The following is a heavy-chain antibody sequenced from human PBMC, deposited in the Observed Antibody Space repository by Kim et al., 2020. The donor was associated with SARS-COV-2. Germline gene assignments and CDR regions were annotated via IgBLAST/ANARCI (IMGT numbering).Heavy chain of an antibody. CDR1: GGSISSYY. CDR3: ARERYSRAYRMFDP. D-gene: IGHD6-13*01. J-gene: IGHJ5*02. CDR2: IYYSGST. Sequence: SETLSLTCTVSGGSISSYYWSWIRQPPGKGLEWIGYIYYSGSTNYNPSLKSRVTISVDTSKNQFSLKLSSVTAADTAVYYCARERYSRAYRMFDPWGQGTLVTVSS. V-gene: IGHV4-59*01.